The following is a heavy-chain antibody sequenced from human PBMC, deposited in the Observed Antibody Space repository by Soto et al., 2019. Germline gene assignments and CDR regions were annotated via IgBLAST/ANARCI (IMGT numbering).Heavy chain of an antibody. CDR3: ARDNFAIVATTHYYYMDV. D-gene: IGHD5-12*01. CDR1: GGTFSSYT. J-gene: IGHJ6*03. V-gene: IGHV1-69*04. Sequence: ASVKVSCKASGGTFSSYTISWVRQAPGQGLEWMGRIIPILGIANYAQKFQGRVTITADKSTSTAYMELGSLRSEDTAVYYCARDNFAIVATTHYYYMDVWGKGTTVTVSS. CDR2: IIPILGIA.